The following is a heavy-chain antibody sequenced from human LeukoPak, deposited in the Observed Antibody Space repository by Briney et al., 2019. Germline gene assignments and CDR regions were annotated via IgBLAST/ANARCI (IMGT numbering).Heavy chain of an antibody. J-gene: IGHJ5*01. Sequence: ASVKVSCKASGYTFTGYYMHWVRQAPGQGLEWMGWINPNSGGTNYAQKSQGRVTMTRDTSISTAYMELSRLRSDDTAVYYCARDHLGVAALFNSWGQGTLVTVSS. CDR1: GYTFTGYY. CDR3: ARDHLGVAALFNS. CDR2: INPNSGGT. V-gene: IGHV1-2*02. D-gene: IGHD6-6*01.